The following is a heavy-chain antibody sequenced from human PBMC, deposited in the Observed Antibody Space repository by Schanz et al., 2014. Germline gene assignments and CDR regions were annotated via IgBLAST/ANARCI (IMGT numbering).Heavy chain of an antibody. CDR1: GFTLSNYA. J-gene: IGHJ5*02. Sequence: EVQLVESGGGLVQPGGSLRLSRAASGFTLSNYAMSWVRQAPGQGREWVSALSEGGGGTHYADSVRGRFTISSDSSKNTLYLQVSSLLDDDTAVYYCAKAADWPVARFDPWGQGTLVTVSS. D-gene: IGHD3-9*01. CDR2: LSEGGGGT. CDR3: AKAADWPVARFDP. V-gene: IGHV3-23*04.